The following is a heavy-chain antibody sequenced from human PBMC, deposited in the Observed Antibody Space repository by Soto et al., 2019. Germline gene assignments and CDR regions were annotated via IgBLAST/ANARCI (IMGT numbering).Heavy chain of an antibody. CDR3: VTSLPAAAGRKYYYYGMDV. J-gene: IGHJ6*02. CDR1: GCSFTSYW. Sequence: XESLKISCKGCGCSFTSYWIGWVRQMPGKGIEWMGIIYPGDSDTRYSPSFQGQVTISADKSISTAYLQWSSLKASDTAMYYCVTSLPAAAGRKYYYYGMDVWGQGTTVTVSS. D-gene: IGHD6-13*01. CDR2: IYPGDSDT. V-gene: IGHV5-51*01.